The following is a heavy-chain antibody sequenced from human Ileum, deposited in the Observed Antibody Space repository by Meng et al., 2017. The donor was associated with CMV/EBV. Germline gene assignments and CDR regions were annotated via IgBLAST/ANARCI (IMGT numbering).Heavy chain of an antibody. Sequence: FPAYYMHWVRQTPGQGLEWMGWINPNSGSTNYAQKFQGRVTMTRDTSISTAYMELSRLRSDDTAVYYCAREDIVVVPAAIVAWFDPWGQGTLVTVSS. D-gene: IGHD2-2*02. CDR3: AREDIVVVPAAIVAWFDP. V-gene: IGHV1-2*02. CDR2: INPNSGST. J-gene: IGHJ5*02. CDR1: FPAYY.